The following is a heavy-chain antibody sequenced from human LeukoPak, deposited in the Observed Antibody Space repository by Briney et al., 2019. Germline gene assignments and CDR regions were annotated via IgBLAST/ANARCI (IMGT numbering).Heavy chain of an antibody. J-gene: IGHJ3*02. CDR2: IGSRANTYAT. Sequence: PGGSLRLSCAASGFTFSGSAMHWVRQASGKGLEWVGRIGSRANTYATAYAASVKGRFTISRDHPKNRAYLQMNSLKTEDTAVYYCTRHSDSSGWYAGIDAFDIWGQGTMVTVSS. CDR3: TRHSDSSGWYAGIDAFDI. V-gene: IGHV3-73*01. D-gene: IGHD6-19*01. CDR1: GFTFSGSA.